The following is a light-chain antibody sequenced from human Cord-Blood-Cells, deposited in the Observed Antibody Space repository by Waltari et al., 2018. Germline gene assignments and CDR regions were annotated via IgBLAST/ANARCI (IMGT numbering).Light chain of an antibody. Sequence: SYELTQPPSVSVSPGQTATITSSGAKLGDKYACWSQQKPGQSPVLVIYQDSKRPSGIPERFSGSNSGNTATLTISGTQAMDEADYYCQAWDSSTGVFGGGTKLTVL. CDR3: QAWDSSTGV. V-gene: IGLV3-1*01. J-gene: IGLJ2*01. CDR1: KLGDKY. CDR2: QDS.